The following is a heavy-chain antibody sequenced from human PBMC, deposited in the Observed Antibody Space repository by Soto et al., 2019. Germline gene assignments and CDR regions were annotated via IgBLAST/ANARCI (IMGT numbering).Heavy chain of an antibody. Sequence: RASVKVSCKASGGTFSSYAISWVRQAPGQGLEWMGGIIPIFGTANYAQKFQGRVTITADESTSTAYMELSSLRSEDTAVYYCTQQLVRTLSYYYYYGMDVWGQGTTVTVSS. CDR1: GGTFSSYA. CDR3: TQQLVRTLSYYYYYGMDV. CDR2: IIPIFGTA. V-gene: IGHV1-69*13. J-gene: IGHJ6*02. D-gene: IGHD6-13*01.